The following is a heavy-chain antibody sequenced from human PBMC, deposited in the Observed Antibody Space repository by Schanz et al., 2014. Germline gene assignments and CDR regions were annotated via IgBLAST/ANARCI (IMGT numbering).Heavy chain of an antibody. D-gene: IGHD6-13*01. CDR3: AKDLEAVGVFDY. CDR2: LTGSGTTT. V-gene: IGHV3-23*01. CDR1: GFSFRKSA. J-gene: IGHJ4*02. Sequence: EVQLLESGGGLVQPGGSLRLSCAASGFSFRKSAMSWVRQAPGKGLEWVSALTGSGTTTYYADTVKGRFTISRDNSKNALDLQMNSLRAEDTAVYYCAKDLEAVGVFDYWGQGSLVTVSS.